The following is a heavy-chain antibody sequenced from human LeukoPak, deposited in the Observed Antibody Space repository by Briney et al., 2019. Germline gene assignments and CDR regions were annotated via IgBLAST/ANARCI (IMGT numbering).Heavy chain of an antibody. CDR3: ARGVDYYGV. CDR2: INHGGGT. V-gene: IGHV4-34*01. Sequence: PSETLSLTCAVYGGSFSGYSWNWIRQPPVNGLEWIGEINHGGGTNYNPSVKSRVTISVDTSKKQFSLKLSSVTAADTAVYYCARGVDYYGVWGQGTLVTVS. D-gene: IGHD3-10*01. CDR1: GGSFSGYS. J-gene: IGHJ4*02.